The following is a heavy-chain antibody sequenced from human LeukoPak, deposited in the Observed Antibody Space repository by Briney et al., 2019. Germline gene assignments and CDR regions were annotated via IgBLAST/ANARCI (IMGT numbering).Heavy chain of an antibody. V-gene: IGHV3-48*01. CDR1: GFTFSSYS. CDR2: ISSSSSTI. CDR3: AREAYGDYSGMDV. D-gene: IGHD4-17*01. Sequence: GGSLRLSCAASGFTFSSYSMNWVRQAPGKGLEWVSYISSSSSTIYYADSVKGRFTISRDNAKNSLYLQMNSLRAEDTAVYYCAREAYGDYSGMDVWGQGTTVTVSS. J-gene: IGHJ6*02.